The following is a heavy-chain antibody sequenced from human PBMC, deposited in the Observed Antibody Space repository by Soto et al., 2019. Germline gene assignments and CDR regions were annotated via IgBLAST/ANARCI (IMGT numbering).Heavy chain of an antibody. V-gene: IGHV1-2*04. CDR2: INPNTGGT. CDR1: GYTFTDYY. CDR3: ATQGGYSYGLEYYFDY. J-gene: IGHJ4*02. D-gene: IGHD5-18*01. Sequence: ASVKVSCKASGYTFTDYYMHWVRQAPGQGLEWMGWINPNTGGTNYAQKFQGWVTMTRDTSISTAYMELSRLGSDDTAVYYCATQGGYSYGLEYYFDYWGQGTPVTVSS.